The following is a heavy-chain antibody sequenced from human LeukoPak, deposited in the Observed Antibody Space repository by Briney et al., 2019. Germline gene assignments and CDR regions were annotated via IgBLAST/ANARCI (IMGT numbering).Heavy chain of an antibody. CDR3: ARRGYYGSGTYFDY. Sequence: SQTLSLTCAVSGGALSGYYWTWIRQPPGKGLEWIGSIYHSGSTYYNPSLKSRVTISVDTSKNQFSLKLSSVTAADTAVYYCARRGYYGSGTYFDYWGQGTLVTVSS. V-gene: IGHV4-34*01. CDR1: GGALSGYY. J-gene: IGHJ4*02. D-gene: IGHD3-10*01. CDR2: IYHSGST.